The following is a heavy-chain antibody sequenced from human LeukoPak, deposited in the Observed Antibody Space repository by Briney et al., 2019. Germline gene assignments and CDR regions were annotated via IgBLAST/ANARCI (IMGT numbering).Heavy chain of an antibody. J-gene: IGHJ4*02. CDR3: ARGDYYDTSGYYSYFDY. V-gene: IGHV4-61*02. CDR2: IYSSGST. CDR1: GGSISSGSYY. D-gene: IGHD3-22*01. Sequence: SETLSLTCTVSGGSISSGSYYWSWIRQPAGKGLEWIGRIYSSGSTNYNPSLKSRVTISLDTSKNQLSLKLSSVTAADTAVYYRARGDYYDTSGYYSYFDYWGQGTLVTVSS.